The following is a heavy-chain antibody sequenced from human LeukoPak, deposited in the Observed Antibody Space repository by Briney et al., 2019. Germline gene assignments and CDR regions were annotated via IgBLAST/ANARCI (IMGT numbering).Heavy chain of an antibody. J-gene: IGHJ4*01. D-gene: IGHD1-7*01. CDR2: INSDGSST. V-gene: IGHV3-74*01. CDR1: GFTFSSYW. Sequence: PGGSLRLSCAASGFTFSSYWMHWVRQAPGKGLVWVSRINSDGSSTSYADSVKGRFTISRDNAKNTLYLQMNSLRAEDTAVYYCARAWNYGDYFDYWGQEPWSPSPQ. CDR3: ARAWNYGDYFDY.